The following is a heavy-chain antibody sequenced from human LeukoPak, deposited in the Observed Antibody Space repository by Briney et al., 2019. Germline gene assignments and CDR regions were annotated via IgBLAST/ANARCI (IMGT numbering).Heavy chain of an antibody. CDR2: IYYSGST. CDR1: GGSISSYY. V-gene: IGHV4-59*12. D-gene: IGHD4-17*01. CDR3: AREWSGDYGLEFDY. J-gene: IGHJ4*02. Sequence: SETLSLTCTVSGGSISSYYWSWIRQPPGKGLEWIGYIYYSGSTYYNPSLKSRVTISVDTSKNQSSLKLSSVTAADTAVYYCAREWSGDYGLEFDYWGQGTLVTVSS.